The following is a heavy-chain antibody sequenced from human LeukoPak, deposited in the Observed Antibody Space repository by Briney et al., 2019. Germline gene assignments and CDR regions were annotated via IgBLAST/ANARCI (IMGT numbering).Heavy chain of an antibody. CDR3: ARQRVGAFDI. CDR2: IYYSGST. CDR1: GGSISSYY. J-gene: IGHJ3*02. V-gene: IGHV4-59*08. Sequence: PSETLSLTCTVSGGSISSYYWSWIRQPPGKGLEWIGYIYYSGSTNYNPSLKSRVTISVDTSKNQLSLKLSSVTAADTAVYHCARQRVGAFDIWGLGTMVIVSS. D-gene: IGHD1-26*01.